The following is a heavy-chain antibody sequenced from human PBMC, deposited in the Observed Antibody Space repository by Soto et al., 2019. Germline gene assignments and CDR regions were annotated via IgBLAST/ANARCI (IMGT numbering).Heavy chain of an antibody. CDR2: IYTSGST. CDR3: ARGDGALDV. V-gene: IGHV3-66*01. CDR1: GFIVSSNY. Sequence: EVQLVESGGGLVQPGGSLRLSCAASGFIVSSNYMSWVRQAPGKGLEWVSVIYTSGSTYYADSVKGRFTISRDNSKNIVYLQMNSLRAEDTAVYYCARGDGALDVCGQGTLVTVS. J-gene: IGHJ3*01. D-gene: IGHD3-10*01.